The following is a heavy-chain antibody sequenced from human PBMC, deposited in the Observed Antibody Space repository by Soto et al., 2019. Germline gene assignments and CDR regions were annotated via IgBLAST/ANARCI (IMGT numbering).Heavy chain of an antibody. J-gene: IGHJ4*02. D-gene: IGHD3-22*01. V-gene: IGHV1-3*01. CDR3: ARDGPAYYYDSSPVDY. CDR1: GYTFTSYA. Sequence: ASVKVSCKASGYTFTSYAIHWVRQAPGQRLEWMGWINAGNGNTKYSQKFQDRVTITRDTSASTAYMELSSLRSEDTAVYYCARDGPAYYYDSSPVDYWGQGTLVTVSS. CDR2: INAGNGNT.